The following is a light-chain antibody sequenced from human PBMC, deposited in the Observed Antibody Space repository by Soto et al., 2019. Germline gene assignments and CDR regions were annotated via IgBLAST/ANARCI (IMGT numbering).Light chain of an antibody. CDR2: AAS. V-gene: IGKV1-9*01. Sequence: DIQLTQSPSFLSASVGDRVTITCRASQDISSYLAWYQQKPGKAPNLLIYAASNLQSGVPSRFSGSGSGTEFPLTISRLQPEDFATYFCQQLNSYPITFGQGTRLQIK. CDR1: QDISSY. J-gene: IGKJ5*01. CDR3: QQLNSYPIT.